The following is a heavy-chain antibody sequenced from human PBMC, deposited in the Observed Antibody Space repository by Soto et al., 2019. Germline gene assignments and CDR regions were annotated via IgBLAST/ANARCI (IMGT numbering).Heavy chain of an antibody. V-gene: IGHV4-4*02. J-gene: IGHJ6*04. CDR3: ARVRGDYSYGMDL. Sequence: SETLSLTCAVSGGSISSINWWSLVRQPPGKGLEWIGEIYHSGSTNYNPSLKSRVTISVDKSKNQFSLKLSSVTAADTAVYYCARVRGDYSYGMDLWGKGSTVTFS. CDR1: GGSISSINW. CDR2: IYHSGST.